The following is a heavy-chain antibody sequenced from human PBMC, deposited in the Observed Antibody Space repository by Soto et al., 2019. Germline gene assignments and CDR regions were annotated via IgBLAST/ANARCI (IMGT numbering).Heavy chain of an antibody. Sequence: PGGSLRLSCVASGFTFSDYYMSWFRQAPGKGLEWVSYISSGGSVIYSADSMKGRFTISRDNAKNSLYLQVNSLRAEDTALYYCARWGTTGGLDVWGQGTLVSVSS. V-gene: IGHV3-11*04. D-gene: IGHD3-16*01. CDR1: GFTFSDYY. J-gene: IGHJ4*02. CDR2: ISSGGSVI. CDR3: ARWGTTGGLDV.